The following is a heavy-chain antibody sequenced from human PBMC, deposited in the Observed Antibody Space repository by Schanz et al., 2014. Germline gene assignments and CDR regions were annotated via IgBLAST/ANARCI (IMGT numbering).Heavy chain of an antibody. CDR2: MSGSGSTA. V-gene: IGHV3-23*04. D-gene: IGHD3-16*01. CDR1: GFTFFGSFA. CDR3: AKDLYNYGIFDS. J-gene: IGHJ5*01. Sequence: GQLVESGGGVVQPGRSLRLSCVASGFTFFGSFAMSWVRQAPGKGLEWVSGMSGSGSTADYADSVKGRFTISRDNSRKTLYLQMNSLRADDTAVYYCAKDLYNYGIFDSWGQGTLVTVSS.